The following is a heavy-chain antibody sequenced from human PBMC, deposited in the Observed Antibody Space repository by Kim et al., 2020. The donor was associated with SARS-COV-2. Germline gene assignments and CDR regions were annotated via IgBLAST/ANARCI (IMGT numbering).Heavy chain of an antibody. CDR1: GGSFSGYY. CDR3: FREDSNSHAFDV. Sequence: SETLSLTCDVFGGSFSGYYWSWIRQPPGKGLEWIGEISDSGSTKYNPSLKSRVIISVDTSKNQFSLRLSSVTAADTAVYYCFREDSNSHAFDVWGRGTMVTVSS. D-gene: IGHD3-10*01. J-gene: IGHJ3*01. CDR2: ISDSGST. V-gene: IGHV4-34*01.